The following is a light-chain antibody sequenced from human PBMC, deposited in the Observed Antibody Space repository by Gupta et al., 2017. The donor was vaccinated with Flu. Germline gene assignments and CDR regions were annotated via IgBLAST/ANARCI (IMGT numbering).Light chain of an antibody. Sequence: PATLSVSPGESATLSCRASQSVSSNLAWYQQKPGQAPRLLIYGATTRATGIPARCSGSGSGKEFTLTISSLQAEDFAVYYCQQNNNWPPTFGQGTKVEIK. V-gene: IGKV3-15*01. CDR3: QQNNNWPPT. J-gene: IGKJ1*01. CDR1: QSVSSN. CDR2: GAT.